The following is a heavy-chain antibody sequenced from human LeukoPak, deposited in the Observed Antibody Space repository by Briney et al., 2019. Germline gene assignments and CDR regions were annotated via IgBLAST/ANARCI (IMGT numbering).Heavy chain of an antibody. J-gene: IGHJ4*02. V-gene: IGHV3-23*01. D-gene: IGHD1-26*01. Sequence: GGSLRLSCAVSGITFSNYGMSWVRQAPGKGLEWVSGISGSGGNTHYADSVKGRFTISRDNSKNMLYLQMNSLRAEDTAVYYCAKDLSEWEVLAAFDHWGQGTLVTVSS. CDR3: AKDLSEWEVLAAFDH. CDR1: GITFSNYG. CDR2: ISGSGGNT.